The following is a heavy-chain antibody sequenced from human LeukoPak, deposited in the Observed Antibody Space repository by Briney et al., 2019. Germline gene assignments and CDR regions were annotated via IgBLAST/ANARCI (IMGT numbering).Heavy chain of an antibody. Sequence: PSETLSLTCTVSGGSISSYYWSWIRQPAGKGLEWIGRICTSGSTNYNPSLKSRVTMSVDTSKNQFSLKLSSVTAAGTAVYYCARGRGIAAAGRYFDYWGQGTLVTVSS. V-gene: IGHV4-4*07. J-gene: IGHJ4*02. CDR3: ARGRGIAAAGRYFDY. CDR1: GGSISSYY. D-gene: IGHD6-13*01. CDR2: ICTSGST.